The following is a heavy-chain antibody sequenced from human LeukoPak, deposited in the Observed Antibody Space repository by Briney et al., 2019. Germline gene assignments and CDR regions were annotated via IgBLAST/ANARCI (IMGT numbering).Heavy chain of an antibody. J-gene: IGHJ4*02. CDR2: ISSSGSTI. D-gene: IGHD2-2*01. CDR1: GFSFSSYG. CDR3: ARVMEYQLLFDY. V-gene: IGHV3-48*04. Sequence: GGSLRLSCAASGFSFSSYGMNWVRQAPGKGLEWLSYISSSGSTIYYADSVKGRFTISRDNAKNSLYLQMNSLRAEDTAVYYCARVMEYQLLFDYWGQGTLVTVSS.